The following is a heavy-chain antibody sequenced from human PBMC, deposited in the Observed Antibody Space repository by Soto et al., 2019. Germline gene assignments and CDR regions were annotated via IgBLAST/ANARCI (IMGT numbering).Heavy chain of an antibody. CDR3: ARELLWFGELILPYYYYGMDV. V-gene: IGHV3-30-3*01. CDR1: GFTFSSYA. D-gene: IGHD3-10*01. J-gene: IGHJ6*02. Sequence: QVQLVESGGGVVQPGRSLRLSCAASGFTFSSYAMHWVRQAPGKGLEWVAVISYDGSNKYYADSVKGRFTISRDNSKNTLYLQMNSLRAEDTAVYYCARELLWFGELILPYYYYGMDVWGQGTTVTVSS. CDR2: ISYDGSNK.